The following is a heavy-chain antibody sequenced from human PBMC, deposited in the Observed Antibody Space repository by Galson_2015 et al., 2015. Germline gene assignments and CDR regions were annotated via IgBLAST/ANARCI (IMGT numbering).Heavy chain of an antibody. CDR2: TDPSDSHS. CDR1: GYTFTNYW. Sequence: QSGAEVKKPGESLRISCRGSGYTFTNYWIFWVRQTPGKGLEWMGTTDPSDSHSNYSPSFQGHVTLSSGKSINTAYLQLNSLTASDSGMYYCARRGVYSSSSGLYRYFYMDVWGKGTTVTVSS. CDR3: ARRGVYSSSSGLYRYFYMDV. D-gene: IGHD6-6*01. V-gene: IGHV5-10-1*01. J-gene: IGHJ6*03.